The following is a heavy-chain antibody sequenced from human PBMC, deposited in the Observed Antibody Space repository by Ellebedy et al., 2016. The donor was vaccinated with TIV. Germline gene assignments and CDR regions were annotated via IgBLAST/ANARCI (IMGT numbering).Heavy chain of an antibody. Sequence: GGSLRLSCAASGFTFDDYAMHWVRQAPGKGLEWVSGISWNSGSIGYADSVKGRFTISRDKAKNSLYLRMNSLRAEDTAVYYCARDPMIWIFDYWGQGTLVTVSS. V-gene: IGHV3-9*01. D-gene: IGHD3-22*01. J-gene: IGHJ4*02. CDR2: ISWNSGSI. CDR3: ARDPMIWIFDY. CDR1: GFTFDDYA.